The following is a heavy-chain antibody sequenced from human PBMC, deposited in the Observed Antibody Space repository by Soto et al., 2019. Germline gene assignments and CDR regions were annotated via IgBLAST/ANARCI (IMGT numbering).Heavy chain of an antibody. V-gene: IGHV1-69*13. Sequence: VASVKVSCKASGGTFSSYAISWVRQAPGQGLEWMGGIIPIFGTANYAQKFQGRVTITADESTSTAYMELSSLRSEDTAVYYCARASSNQGGNPMDYWGQGTLVTVYS. D-gene: IGHD2-15*01. CDR2: IIPIFGTA. CDR3: ARASSNQGGNPMDY. CDR1: GGTFSSYA. J-gene: IGHJ4*01.